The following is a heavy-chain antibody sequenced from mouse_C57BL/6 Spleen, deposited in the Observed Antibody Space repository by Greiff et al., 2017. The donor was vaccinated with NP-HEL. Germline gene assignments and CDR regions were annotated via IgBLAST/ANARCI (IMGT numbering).Heavy chain of an antibody. CDR1: GFTFSSYT. CDR3: ARLIYYDYDGTAYFDY. Sequence: DVMLVESGGGLVKPGGSLKLSCAASGFTFSSYTMSWVRQTPEKRLEWVATISGGGGNTYYPDSVKGRFTISRDNAKNTLYLQMSSLRSEDTALYYCARLIYYDYDGTAYFDYWGQGTTLTVSS. V-gene: IGHV5-9*01. CDR2: ISGGGGNT. J-gene: IGHJ2*01. D-gene: IGHD2-4*01.